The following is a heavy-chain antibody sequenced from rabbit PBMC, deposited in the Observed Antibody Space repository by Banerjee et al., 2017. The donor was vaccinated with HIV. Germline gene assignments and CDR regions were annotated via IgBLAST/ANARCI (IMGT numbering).Heavy chain of an antibody. D-gene: IGHD1-1*01. CDR2: ISTYNGIT. Sequence: QEQLVESGGGLVQPGGSLKLSCKASGFDFSSFGVSWVRQAPGKGLELIACISTYNGITYYASWAKGRFTISKTSSTVTLQVTSLTAADTATYFCARDLGGVIGWNFNLWGQGTLVTV. V-gene: IGHV1S39*01. J-gene: IGHJ4*01. CDR1: GFDFSSFG. CDR3: ARDLGGVIGWNFNL.